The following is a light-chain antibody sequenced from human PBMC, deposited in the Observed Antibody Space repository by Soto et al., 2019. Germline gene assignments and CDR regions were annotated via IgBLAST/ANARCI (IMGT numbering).Light chain of an antibody. V-gene: IGKV3-20*01. CDR3: QQYGSSLFT. J-gene: IGKJ3*01. CDR2: GAS. Sequence: EIVLTQSPGTLSLSPGVRATLSCRASQSVSSSYLAWYQQKPGQAPRLLIYGASSRATGIPDRFSGSGSGTDFTLTISSLEPEDFAVYYCQQYGSSLFTFGHGTKVDIK. CDR1: QSVSSSY.